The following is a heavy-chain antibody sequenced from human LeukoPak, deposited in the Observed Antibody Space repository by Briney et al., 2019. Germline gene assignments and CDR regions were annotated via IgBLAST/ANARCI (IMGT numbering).Heavy chain of an antibody. J-gene: IGHJ4*02. D-gene: IGHD5-18*01. V-gene: IGHV3-33*06. CDR1: GFTFSSYG. CDR3: AKDEELWDEYYFDY. CDR2: IWYDGSNK. Sequence: GRSLRLSCAASGFTFSSYGMHWVRQAPGKGLEWVAVIWYDGSNKYYADSVKGRFTISRDNSKNTLYLQMNSLRAEDTAVYYCAKDEELWDEYYFDYWGKGPLVTVSS.